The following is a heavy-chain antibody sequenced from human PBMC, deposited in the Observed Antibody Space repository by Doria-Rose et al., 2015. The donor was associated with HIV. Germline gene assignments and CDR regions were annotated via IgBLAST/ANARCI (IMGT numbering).Heavy chain of an antibody. D-gene: IGHD4-4*01. Sequence: VQLQESGGGVKQPGGSLRLSCTASGFTFEDFNMHWVRQAPGKGLEWISYISGDGDRTHYSDSVRERFTISRDISGNSLYLQMTSLRPEDAGFYSCGKSYDYIRENLDSWGQGSLVTVSS. CDR2: ISGDGDRT. CDR1: GFTFEDFN. CDR3: GKSYDYIRENLDS. J-gene: IGHJ5*01. V-gene: IGHV3-43*01.